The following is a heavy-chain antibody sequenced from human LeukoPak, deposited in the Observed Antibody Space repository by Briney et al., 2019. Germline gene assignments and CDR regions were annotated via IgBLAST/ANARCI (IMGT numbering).Heavy chain of an antibody. CDR1: GGSISSSSYY. V-gene: IGHV4-39*07. CDR2: IYFSGST. D-gene: IGHD3-3*01. CDR3: ARDVYDFWSGLTMDV. J-gene: IGHJ6*03. Sequence: SETLSLTCTVSGGSISSSSYYWGWIRQPPGKGLEWIGGIYFSGSTYYNTSLKRRVTISVDTSNNQCSLKLSSVTAADTAVYYCARDVYDFWSGLTMDVWGKGTTVTVSS.